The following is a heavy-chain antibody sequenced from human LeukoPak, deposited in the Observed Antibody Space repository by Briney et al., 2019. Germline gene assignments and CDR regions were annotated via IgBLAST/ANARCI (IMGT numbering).Heavy chain of an antibody. V-gene: IGHV3-53*01. J-gene: IGHJ4*02. CDR1: GFTVSSNY. Sequence: PGGSLRLSCAASGFTVSSNYMSWVRQAPGKGLEWVSLIYAGGSTYYADAVKGRFTISRDNSKSTLILQMNSLRVEDTALYYCTKRVKYGGTWDHFADWGQGTLVTVSS. CDR3: TKRVKYGGTWDHFAD. CDR2: IYAGGST. D-gene: IGHD1-26*01.